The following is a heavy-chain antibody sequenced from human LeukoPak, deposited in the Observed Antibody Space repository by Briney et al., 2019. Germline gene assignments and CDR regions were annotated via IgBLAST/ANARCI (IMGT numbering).Heavy chain of an antibody. J-gene: IGHJ4*02. Sequence: WASVKVSCKASGGTFSSYAISWVRQAPGQGLEWMGGIIPIFGTANYAQKFQGRVTITADESTSTAYMELSSLRSEDTAVYYCAREGAVALGRYFDYWGQGTLVTVSS. D-gene: IGHD4-23*01. CDR3: AREGAVALGRYFDY. CDR1: GGTFSSYA. V-gene: IGHV1-69*13. CDR2: IIPIFGTA.